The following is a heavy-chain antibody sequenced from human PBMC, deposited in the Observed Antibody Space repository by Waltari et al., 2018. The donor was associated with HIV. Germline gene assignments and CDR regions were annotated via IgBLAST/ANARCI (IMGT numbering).Heavy chain of an antibody. Sequence: EVQVLESGGGWVQHGGCLGRSCAGSGFSFSSFGMCWVRQAPGKGLEWVSAISGSCGSTHYADSVKGRFTISRDNSKSTLYLQMNSLRAEDTAVYYCAKDLRIAATNTWGQGTLVTVSS. J-gene: IGHJ5*02. V-gene: IGHV3-23*01. CDR1: GFSFSSFG. D-gene: IGHD6-13*01. CDR3: AKDLRIAATNT. CDR2: ISGSCGST.